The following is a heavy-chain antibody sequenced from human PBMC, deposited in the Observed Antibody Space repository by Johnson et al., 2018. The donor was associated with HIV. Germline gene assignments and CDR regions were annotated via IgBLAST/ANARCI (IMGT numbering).Heavy chain of an antibody. V-gene: IGHV3-23*04. J-gene: IGHJ3*01. CDR1: GFTFSNYA. Sequence: VQLVESGGGVVQPGRSLRLSCATSGFTFSNYAMSWVRQAPGKGLEWVSGISGSGGSTYYADSEKGRFTISRDNSKNTLYLQMNSLRAEDTAVYYCAKVRRYDADGAFDVWGQGTMVTVSS. D-gene: IGHD3-3*01. CDR2: ISGSGGST. CDR3: AKVRRYDADGAFDV.